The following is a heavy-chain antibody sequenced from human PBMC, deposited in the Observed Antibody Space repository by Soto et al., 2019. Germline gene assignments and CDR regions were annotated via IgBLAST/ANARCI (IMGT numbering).Heavy chain of an antibody. CDR1: GFTFSSYA. CDR2: ISGSGGST. CDR3: AKAHSSGYLYYGMDV. Sequence: AGGSLRLSCAASGFTFSSYAMSWVRQAPGKGLEWVSAISGSGGSTYYADSVKGRFTISRDNSKNTLYLQMNSLRAEDTAVYYCAKAHSSGYLYYGMDVWGQGTTVTVSS. V-gene: IGHV3-23*01. J-gene: IGHJ6*02. D-gene: IGHD3-22*01.